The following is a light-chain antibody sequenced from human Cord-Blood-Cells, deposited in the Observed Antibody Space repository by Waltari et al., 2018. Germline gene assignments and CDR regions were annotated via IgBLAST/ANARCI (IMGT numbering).Light chain of an antibody. CDR1: QSVSSSY. CDR2: GAS. V-gene: IGKV3-20*01. CDR3: QQYGSSPPFT. J-gene: IGKJ3*01. Sequence: ELVLTQSPGTLSLSPGERATLSCRASQSVSSSYLAWYQQKPGQAPRLLIYGASSRATGIPDRFSGSGSGTDFTLTISRLEPEDFAGYYCQQYGSSPPFTFGPGTKVDIK.